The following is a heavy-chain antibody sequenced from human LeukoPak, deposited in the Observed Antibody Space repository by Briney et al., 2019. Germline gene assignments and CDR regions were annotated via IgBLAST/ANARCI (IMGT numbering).Heavy chain of an antibody. CDR2: IYYSGST. J-gene: IGHJ3*02. V-gene: IGHV4-31*03. D-gene: IGHD3-3*01. CDR3: GAWRGDAFDT. CDR1: GGSISSGGYY. Sequence: SETLSLTCTVSGGSISSGGYYWSWIRQHPGKGLEWIGYIYYSGSTYYNPSLKSRVTISVDTSKNQFSLKLSSVTAADTAVYYCGAWRGDAFDTWGQGTMVTVSS.